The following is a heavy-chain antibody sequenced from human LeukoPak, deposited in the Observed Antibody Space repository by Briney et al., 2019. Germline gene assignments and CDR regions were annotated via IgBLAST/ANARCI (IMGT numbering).Heavy chain of an antibody. CDR3: ARDMADY. D-gene: IGHD5-24*01. V-gene: IGHV1-2*02. J-gene: IGHJ4*02. CDR2: INPDNGDT. Sequence: ASVKVSCEASAYTFTDYYIHWVRQAPGQGLEWMGWINPDNGDTDYAQKFQGRVTMTRDTSITTAYMELTSLISDDTAVYYCARDMADYWGQGTLVTVSS. CDR1: AYTFTDYY.